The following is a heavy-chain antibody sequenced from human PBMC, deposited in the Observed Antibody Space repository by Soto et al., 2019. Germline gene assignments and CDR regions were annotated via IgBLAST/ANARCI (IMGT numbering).Heavy chain of an antibody. Sequence: GASVKVSCKASGGTFSSYAISWVRQAPGRGLEWMGGIIPIFGTANYAQKFQGRVTITADESTSTAYMELSSLRSEDTAVYYCARIPGGDYVSSDYYYYGMDVWGQGTTVTVSS. CDR1: GGTFSSYA. D-gene: IGHD4-17*01. CDR3: ARIPGGDYVSSDYYYYGMDV. CDR2: IIPIFGTA. J-gene: IGHJ6*02. V-gene: IGHV1-69*13.